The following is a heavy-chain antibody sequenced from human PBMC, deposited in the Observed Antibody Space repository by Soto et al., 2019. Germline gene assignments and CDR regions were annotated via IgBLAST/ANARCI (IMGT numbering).Heavy chain of an antibody. J-gene: IGHJ6*02. D-gene: IGHD6-13*01. CDR2: ISPYNGNT. CDR3: ARDASLAAAGSNYYYYYGMDV. V-gene: IGHV1-18*01. Sequence: GASVKVSCKASGYAFTKYGISWVRQAPGQGLEWMGWISPYNGNTNYEQNFQGRVTMTTETSTSTAYMEPRSLRSDDTAVYYCARDASLAAAGSNYYYYYGMDVWGQGTTVTVSS. CDR1: GYAFTKYG.